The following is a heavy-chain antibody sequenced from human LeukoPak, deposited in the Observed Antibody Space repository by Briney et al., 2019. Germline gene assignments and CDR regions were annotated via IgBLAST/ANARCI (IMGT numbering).Heavy chain of an antibody. CDR1: GYSISSGYY. Sequence: SETLSLTCAVSGYSISSGYYWVRIRQPPGKGLEWIGSIFHSGSTYYNPSLQSRVTISLDASKNHFSLKLSSVTAADTALYYCARGDYYSNGWPFDYWGQGTLVTVSS. D-gene: IGHD6-19*01. V-gene: IGHV4-38-2*01. CDR2: IFHSGST. J-gene: IGHJ4*02. CDR3: ARGDYYSNGWPFDY.